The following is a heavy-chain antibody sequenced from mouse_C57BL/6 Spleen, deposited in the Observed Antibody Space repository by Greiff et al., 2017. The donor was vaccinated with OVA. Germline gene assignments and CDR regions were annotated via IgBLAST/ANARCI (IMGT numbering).Heavy chain of an antibody. CDR2: INYDGSST. D-gene: IGHD2-4*01. CDR3: AREGDYDYDGDYFDY. CDR1: GFTFSDYY. V-gene: IGHV5-16*01. J-gene: IGHJ2*01. Sequence: EVKLMESEGGLVQPGSSMKLSCTASGFTFSDYYMAWVRQVPEKGLEWVANINYDGSSTYYLDSLKSRFIISRDNAKNILYLQMSSLKSEDTATYYCAREGDYDYDGDYFDYWGQGTTLTVSS.